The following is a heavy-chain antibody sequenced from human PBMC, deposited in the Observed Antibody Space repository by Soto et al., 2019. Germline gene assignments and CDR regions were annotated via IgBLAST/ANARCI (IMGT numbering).Heavy chain of an antibody. D-gene: IGHD2-15*01. Sequence: GGSLRLSCAASGFTLSSYAMSWVRQAPGKGLEWVSAISGSGGSTYYADSVKGRFTISRDNSKNTLYLQMNSLRAEDTAVYYCAREGAYCSGGSCFDYWGQGTLVTAPQ. CDR3: AREGAYCSGGSCFDY. CDR1: GFTLSSYA. V-gene: IGHV3-23*01. CDR2: ISGSGGST. J-gene: IGHJ4*02.